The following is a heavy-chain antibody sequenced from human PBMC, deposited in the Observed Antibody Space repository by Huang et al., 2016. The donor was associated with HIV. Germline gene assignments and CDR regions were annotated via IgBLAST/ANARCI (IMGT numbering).Heavy chain of an antibody. CDR3: ARHGPRSVVRGVIEY. V-gene: IGHV4-39*01. D-gene: IGHD3-10*01. CDR2: TSYRGNP. CDR1: GGSINSQFYY. J-gene: IGHJ4*02. Sequence: QVQLQESGPGLVKPSETLSLTCSVSGGSINSQFYYWGWIRQSPGQGLEWIGSTSYRGNPHSNPSLRSRVTISVETSKTQFSLKLTSVTAADAAVYYCARHGPRSVVRGVIEYWGQGALVTVSS.